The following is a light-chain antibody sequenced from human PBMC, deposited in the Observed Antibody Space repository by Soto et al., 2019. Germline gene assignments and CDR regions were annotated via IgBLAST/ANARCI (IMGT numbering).Light chain of an antibody. CDR3: QQRSNWPQLT. V-gene: IGKV3-11*01. CDR2: DAS. CDR1: QSVSSY. J-gene: IGKJ4*01. Sequence: PGERATLSCRASQSVSSYLAWYQQNPGQAPRLLIYDASNRATGIPARFSGSWSGKDFTLTISSLEPEDFAVYYCQQRSNWPQLTFGGGTKVEIK.